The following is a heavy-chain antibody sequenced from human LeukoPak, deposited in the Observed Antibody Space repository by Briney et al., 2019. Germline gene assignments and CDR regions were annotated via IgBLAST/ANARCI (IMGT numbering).Heavy chain of an antibody. CDR3: ARHSFRSGWYISPRNWFDP. CDR1: GYSFTSYW. D-gene: IGHD6-19*01. J-gene: IGHJ5*02. V-gene: IGHV5-51*01. CDR2: IYPGDSDT. Sequence: GASLQISCKGSGYSFTSYWIGWVRQMPGKGLEWLGIIYPGDSDTRYSPSLQGQVTISADKSISTAYLQWSSLKSSDTAMYYCARHSFRSGWYISPRNWFDPWGQGTLVTVSS.